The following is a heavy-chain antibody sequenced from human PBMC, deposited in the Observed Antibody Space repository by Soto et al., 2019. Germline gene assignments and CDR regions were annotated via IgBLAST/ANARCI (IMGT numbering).Heavy chain of an antibody. CDR2: TYYRSKWYD. V-gene: IGHV6-1*01. CDR3: ARAAYSGSYQGYFDY. D-gene: IGHD1-26*01. Sequence: SQTLSLTCAISGDSVSNNSAAWTWIRQSPSRGLEWLGRTYYRSKWYDDYAESVKSRITINPDTSKNQLSLQLNSVTPEDTAVYYCARAAYSGSYQGYFDYWGQGTLVTVSS. J-gene: IGHJ4*02. CDR1: GDSVSNNSAA.